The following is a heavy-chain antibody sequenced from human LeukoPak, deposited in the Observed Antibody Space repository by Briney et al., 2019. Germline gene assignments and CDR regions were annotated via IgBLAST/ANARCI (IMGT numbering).Heavy chain of an antibody. Sequence: SETLSLTCAVYGASFNDYYWSWLSHPPGKGMEWLGEINHSASTNYNPSLKSRVTMSVDTSKNQFSLKMTSVTAADTALYYCARADRSSVGLARFDRWGQGTLVTVSS. V-gene: IGHV4-34*01. D-gene: IGHD2-2*01. CDR3: ARADRSSVGLARFDR. J-gene: IGHJ5*02. CDR1: GASFNDYY. CDR2: INHSAST.